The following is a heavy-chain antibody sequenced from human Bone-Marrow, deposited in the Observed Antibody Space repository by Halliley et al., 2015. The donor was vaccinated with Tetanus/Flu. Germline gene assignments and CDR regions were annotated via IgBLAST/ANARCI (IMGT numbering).Heavy chain of an antibody. CDR1: GDSVLNKSVA. D-gene: IGHD6-13*01. J-gene: IGHJ5*02. CDR3: GRGVDSRCRWACFNP. Sequence: LVQSSQTLSVTWGISGDSVLNKSVAWNWIRQSPTRGLEWLGRTYYRSKLYNDFAVSVSSRIIISPDTSMNRFSLEMDSVTTDDTAMYYCGRGVDSRCRWACFNPWGQRTLVT. V-gene: IGHV6-1*01. CDR2: TYYRSKLYN.